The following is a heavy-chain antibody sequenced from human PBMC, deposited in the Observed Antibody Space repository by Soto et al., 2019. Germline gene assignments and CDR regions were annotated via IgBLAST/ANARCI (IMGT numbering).Heavy chain of an antibody. CDR3: AGRARPDFYYMDV. V-gene: IGHV3-64*01. D-gene: IGHD6-6*01. J-gene: IGHJ6*03. CDR2: ISSNGVGT. Sequence: EVQLAESGGGLAQPGGSLRLSCAASGFTLSGYVMDWVRQAPGKGLEFVSGISSNGVGTYYANSVQVRFTITRDNSKNTVYLQMGSLRPADMAVYYCAGRARPDFYYMDVWGKGTTVTVSS. CDR1: GFTLSGYV.